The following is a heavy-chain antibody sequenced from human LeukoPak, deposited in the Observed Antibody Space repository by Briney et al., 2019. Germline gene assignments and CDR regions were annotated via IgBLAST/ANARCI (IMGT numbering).Heavy chain of an antibody. CDR1: GFTFRSYG. J-gene: IGHJ4*02. V-gene: IGHV3-33*01. Sequence: GRSLRLSSAASGFTFRSYGIHWVRQAPGKGLEWVAIIWYDGSNQYYADSVKGRFTISRDNSKNTVFLQINSLSAEDTAVYYCARDMVYARVGFFDYWGQGTLVTVSS. CDR2: IWYDGSNQ. CDR3: ARDMVYARVGFFDY. D-gene: IGHD2-8*01.